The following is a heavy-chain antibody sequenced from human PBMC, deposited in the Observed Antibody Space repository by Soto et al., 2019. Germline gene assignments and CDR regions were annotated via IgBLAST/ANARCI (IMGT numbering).Heavy chain of an antibody. J-gene: IGHJ5*02. CDR2: IYYSGST. CDR1: GGSVSSGSYY. D-gene: IGHD3-3*01. Sequence: SETLSLTCTVSGGSVSSGSYYWSWIRQPPGKGLEWIGYIYYSGSTNYNPSLKSRVTISVDTSKNQFSLKLSSVTAADTAVYYCARESYDFWSGSRGGWFDPWGQGTLVTVSS. V-gene: IGHV4-61*01. CDR3: ARESYDFWSGSRGGWFDP.